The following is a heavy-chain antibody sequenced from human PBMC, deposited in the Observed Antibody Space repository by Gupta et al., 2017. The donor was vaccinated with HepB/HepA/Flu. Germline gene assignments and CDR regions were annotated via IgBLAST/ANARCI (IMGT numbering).Heavy chain of an antibody. Sequence: EVQLLESVGGLVQRGGSLGLYCAVSGFTIGGNAMSLVRQAPGKGLEWVSGIGTAMKQHYADSVRRRFTISRDNSDNRVYLQMNSLRSEDTAVYYCAKDLHFWSGMDVWGKGTTVTVSS. CDR3: AKDLHFWSGMDV. CDR1: GFTIGGNA. D-gene: IGHD3-3*02. CDR2: IGTAMKQ. J-gene: IGHJ6*03. V-gene: IGHV3-23*01.